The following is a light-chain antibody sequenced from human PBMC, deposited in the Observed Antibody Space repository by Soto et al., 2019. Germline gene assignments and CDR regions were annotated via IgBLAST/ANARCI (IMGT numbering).Light chain of an antibody. J-gene: IGKJ5*01. CDR2: SAS. CDR3: QQAASFPLT. Sequence: SRYPGSRSLFPEATSTLSCRASQSVRSSLAWYQQKPGQAPRLLIYSASSLASDMPGRFSGRGSGTEFTLTINSLQPEDFATYYCQQAASFPLTSGQGTRLEIK. V-gene: IGKV3-15*01. CDR1: QSVRSS.